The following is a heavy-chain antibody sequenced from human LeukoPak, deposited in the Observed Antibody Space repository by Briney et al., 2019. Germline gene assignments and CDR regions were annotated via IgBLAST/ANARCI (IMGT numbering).Heavy chain of an antibody. V-gene: IGHV3-30*04. CDR2: ISYDESNK. CDR3: AREDYDILTGYYNSIDY. J-gene: IGHJ4*02. D-gene: IGHD3-9*01. CDR1: GFTFSSYA. Sequence: GGSLRLSCAASGFTFSSYAMHWVRQAPGKGLEWVAVISYDESNKYYADSVKGRFTISRDNSKNTLYLQMNSLRAEDTAVYYCAREDYDILTGYYNSIDYWGQGTLVTVSS.